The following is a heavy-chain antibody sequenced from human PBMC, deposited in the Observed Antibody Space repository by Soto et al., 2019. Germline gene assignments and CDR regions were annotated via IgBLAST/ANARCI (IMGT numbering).Heavy chain of an antibody. D-gene: IGHD3-10*01. CDR2: ISSSSSYI. CDR3: TTVSPYYYGYGMDV. CDR1: GFTFSSYS. V-gene: IGHV3-21*03. J-gene: IGHJ6*02. Sequence: PGGSLRLSCAAPGFTFSSYSMNWVRQAPGKGLEWVSSISSSSSYIYYADSVKGRFTISRDNAKNSLYLQMNSLKTEDTAVYYCTTVSPYYYGYGMDVWGQGTTVTVSS.